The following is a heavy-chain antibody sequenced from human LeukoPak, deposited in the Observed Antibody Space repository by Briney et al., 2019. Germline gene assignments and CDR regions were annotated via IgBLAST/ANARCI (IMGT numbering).Heavy chain of an antibody. Sequence: SETLSLTCTVSGGSISSYYWSWIRQPPGKGLEWIGYIYYSGSTNYNPSLKSRVTISVDTSKNQFSLELSSVTAADTAVYYCARVVGATYYGMDVWGQGTTVTVSS. CDR2: IYYSGST. D-gene: IGHD1-26*01. CDR1: GGSISSYY. CDR3: ARVVGATYYGMDV. J-gene: IGHJ6*02. V-gene: IGHV4-59*01.